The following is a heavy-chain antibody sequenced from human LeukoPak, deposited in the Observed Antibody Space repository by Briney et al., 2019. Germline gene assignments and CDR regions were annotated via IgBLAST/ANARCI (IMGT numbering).Heavy chain of an antibody. V-gene: IGHV1-3*01. CDR2: INAGNGNT. Sequence: GASVKVSCKDSGYTFTSYAMHWVRQAPGQRLEWMGWINAGNGNTKYSQKFQGRVTITRDTSASTAYMELSSLRSEDTAVYYCARVPIAVAGPAQKRDLKMGTYFDYWGQGTLVTVSS. CDR3: ARVPIAVAGPAQKRDLKMGTYFDY. J-gene: IGHJ4*02. D-gene: IGHD6-19*01. CDR1: GYTFTSYA.